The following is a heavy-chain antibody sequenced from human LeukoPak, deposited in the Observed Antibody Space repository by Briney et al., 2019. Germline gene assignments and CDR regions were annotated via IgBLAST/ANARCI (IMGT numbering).Heavy chain of an antibody. V-gene: IGHV1-69*05. D-gene: IGHD6-19*01. Sequence: SVKVSCKASGGTFSSYAISWVRQAPGQGLEWMGGIIPIFGTANYAQKLQGRVTMTTDTSTSTAYMELRSLRSDDTAVYYCARDDPSSGWYRAWGQGTLVTVSS. CDR2: IIPIFGTA. CDR1: GGTFSSYA. CDR3: ARDDPSSGWYRA. J-gene: IGHJ5*02.